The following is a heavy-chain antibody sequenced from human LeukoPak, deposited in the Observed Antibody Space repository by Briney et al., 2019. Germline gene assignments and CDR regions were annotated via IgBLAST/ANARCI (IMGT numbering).Heavy chain of an antibody. Sequence: PGGSLRLSCAASGFTFSSYAMSWVRQAPGKGLEWVSAISGSGGSTYYADSVKGRFTISRDNSKNTLYLQMNSLRAEDTAVYYCAKYPSRANYYYYGMDVWRQGTTVTVS. CDR3: AKYPSRANYYYYGMDV. CDR1: GFTFSSYA. CDR2: ISGSGGST. J-gene: IGHJ6*02. V-gene: IGHV3-23*01. D-gene: IGHD2-2*01.